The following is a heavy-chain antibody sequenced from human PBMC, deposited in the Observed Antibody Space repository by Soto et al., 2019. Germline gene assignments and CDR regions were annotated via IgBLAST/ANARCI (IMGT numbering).Heavy chain of an antibody. CDR3: VKYSGSYYKTLRFDY. Sequence: PGGSLRLSCAASGFTFSNAWMNWVRQAPGKVLEWVGRIKSKTDGGTTDYAAPAKGRFTISRDDSKNTLYLQMNSLKTEDTAVYYCVKYSGSYYKTLRFDYWGQGTLVTVSS. J-gene: IGHJ4*02. V-gene: IGHV3-15*07. CDR2: IKSKTDGGTT. CDR1: GFTFSNAW. D-gene: IGHD3-10*01.